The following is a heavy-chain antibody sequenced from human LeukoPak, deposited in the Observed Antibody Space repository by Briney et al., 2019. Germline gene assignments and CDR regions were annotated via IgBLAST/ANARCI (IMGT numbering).Heavy chain of an antibody. J-gene: IGHJ4*02. CDR1: GFTFSSYE. CDR3: ARDHRGSGWKGATGQRFDY. D-gene: IGHD6-19*01. V-gene: IGHV3-48*03. CDR2: ISSSGSTI. Sequence: GGSLRLSCAASGFTFSSYEMNWVRQAPGKGLEWVSYISSSGSTIYYADSVKGRFTISRDNAKNSLYLQVNSLRAEDTAVYYCARDHRGSGWKGATGQRFDYWGQGTLVTVSS.